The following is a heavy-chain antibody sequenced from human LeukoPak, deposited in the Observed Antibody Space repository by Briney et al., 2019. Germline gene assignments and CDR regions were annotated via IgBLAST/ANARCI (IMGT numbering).Heavy chain of an antibody. V-gene: IGHV3-30*02. D-gene: IGHD6-13*01. CDR1: GFTFSSYG. CDR3: AKSAHSSWYGALDY. J-gene: IGHJ4*02. CDR2: IWYDGSNK. Sequence: GGSLRLSCAASGFTFSSYGMHWVRQAPGKGLEWVAVIWYDGSNKYYADSVKGRFSISRDNSKNTQYLQMNSLRAEDTAVYYCAKSAHSSWYGALDYWGQGTLVTVSS.